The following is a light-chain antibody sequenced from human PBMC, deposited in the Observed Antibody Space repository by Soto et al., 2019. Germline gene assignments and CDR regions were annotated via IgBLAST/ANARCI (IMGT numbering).Light chain of an antibody. CDR2: GAS. CDR1: ESVSSN. CDR3: QQYNNWPPSII. Sequence: MTQPPDTLSVSPGXGGXLSWRASESVSSNVAWYQQRPGQAPRLLIYGASTRATDTPVRFRGSGSGTEFTLTISSLQSEDLGVYYCQQYNNWPPSIIFGQGTRLEIK. V-gene: IGKV3-15*01. J-gene: IGKJ5*01.